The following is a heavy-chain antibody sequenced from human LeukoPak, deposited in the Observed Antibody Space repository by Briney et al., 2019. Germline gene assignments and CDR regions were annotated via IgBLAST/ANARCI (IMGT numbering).Heavy chain of an antibody. CDR1: GFTFSSYG. Sequence: QSGGSLRLSCAASGFTFSSYGMSWVRQAPGKGLEWVANIKQGGSEKYYVDSVKGRFTISRDNAKNSLYLQMNSLRAEDTAVYYCARDPFHSSGYYGRGFDYWGQGTLVTVSS. CDR2: IKQGGSEK. D-gene: IGHD3-22*01. CDR3: ARDPFHSSGYYGRGFDY. V-gene: IGHV3-7*01. J-gene: IGHJ4*02.